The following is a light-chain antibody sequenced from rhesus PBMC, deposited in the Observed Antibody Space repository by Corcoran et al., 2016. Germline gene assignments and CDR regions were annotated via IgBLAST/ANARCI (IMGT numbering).Light chain of an antibody. J-gene: IGKJ4*01. V-gene: IGKV4-1*01. CDR1: QSLLYSSNNKNY. Sequence: DIVMTQSPDSLAVSLGERVTINCKSSQSLLYSSNNKNYLAWYQQKPRQPPKLRSYWASARESGVPNRCMGSGSGTDFTITISGLQAEDGAVYYCQQYYGSPLTFGGGTKVEIK. CDR2: WAS. CDR3: QQYYGSPLT.